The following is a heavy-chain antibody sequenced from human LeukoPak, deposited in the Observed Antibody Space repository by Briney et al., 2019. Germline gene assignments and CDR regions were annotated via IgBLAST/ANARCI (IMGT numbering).Heavy chain of an antibody. J-gene: IGHJ4*02. CDR2: IYYSGST. CDR3: ARHRSAYTYGCDS. V-gene: IGHV4-59*08. D-gene: IGHD5-18*01. Sequence: PSETLSLTCTVSGGSISSYYWSWIRQPPGKGLEWIGYIYYSGSTNYNPSLKSRVTISVDTSKNQFSLKLNSVTAADTAVYYCARHRSAYTYGCDSWGQGTLVTVSS. CDR1: GGSISSYY.